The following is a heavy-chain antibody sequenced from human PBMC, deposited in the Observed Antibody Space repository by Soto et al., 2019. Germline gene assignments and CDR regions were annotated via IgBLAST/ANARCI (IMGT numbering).Heavy chain of an antibody. D-gene: IGHD1-26*01. Sequence: EVQLVESGGGLVQPGGSLRLSCAASGFIFTSYSMNWVRQAPGKGLEWLSYIRIDSNHIGYADSVRGRFTISSDIAKNSLYLQMNSLRDEDTAVYYCARDLSYDFDYWGQGTLVTVSS. CDR2: IRIDSNHI. J-gene: IGHJ4*02. CDR3: ARDLSYDFDY. V-gene: IGHV3-48*02. CDR1: GFIFTSYS.